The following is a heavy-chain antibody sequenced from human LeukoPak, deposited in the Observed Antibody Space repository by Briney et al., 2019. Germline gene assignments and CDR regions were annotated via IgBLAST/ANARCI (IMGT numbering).Heavy chain of an antibody. CDR2: IIPIFGTT. J-gene: IGHJ4*02. Sequence: SVKVSCKASGGTFNSYAISWVRQAPGQGLEWMGGIIPIFGTTNYARKFRGRVTLTADKSTRTAYMELSSLRSEDTALYYCAKGTSIMVRGPPDYWGQGTLVTVSS. CDR3: AKGTSIMVRGPPDY. V-gene: IGHV1-69*06. CDR1: GGTFNSYA. D-gene: IGHD3-10*01.